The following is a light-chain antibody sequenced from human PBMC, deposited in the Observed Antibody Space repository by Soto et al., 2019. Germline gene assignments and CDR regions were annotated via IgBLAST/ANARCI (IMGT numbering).Light chain of an antibody. CDR3: QSYDSSLSGSEV. Sequence: QSVLTQPTSVSGAPGQRVTISCTGSSSNIGAGSDVHWSQQLPGTAPKLHIYGNSNRPSGVPDRFSGSKSGTSASLAITGLQAEDEADYYCQSYDSSLSGSEVFGGGTKLTVL. V-gene: IGLV1-40*01. CDR1: SSNIGAGSD. J-gene: IGLJ3*02. CDR2: GNS.